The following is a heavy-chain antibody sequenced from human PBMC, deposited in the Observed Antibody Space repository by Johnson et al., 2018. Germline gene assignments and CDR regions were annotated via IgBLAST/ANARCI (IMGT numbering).Heavy chain of an antibody. CDR1: GFTFSSYG. CDR3: AKVAARRIYYYYYMDV. V-gene: IGHV3-30*18. D-gene: IGHD6-6*01. Sequence: QVQLVQSGGGVVQPGRSLRLSCEASGFTFSSYGMHWVRQAPGKGLEWVAVISYDGSNKYYADSVKGRFTISRDNSKKTLYLQMNSLIAEDTAVYYCAKVAARRIYYYYYMDVWGKGTTVTVSS. J-gene: IGHJ6*03. CDR2: ISYDGSNK.